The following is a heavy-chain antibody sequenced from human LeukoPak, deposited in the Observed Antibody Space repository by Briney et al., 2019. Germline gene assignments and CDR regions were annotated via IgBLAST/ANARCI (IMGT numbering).Heavy chain of an antibody. V-gene: IGHV4-4*07. J-gene: IGHJ3*02. CDR1: GGSISSYY. CDR3: ARDGQFLAVARNDAFDI. Sequence: SETLSLTCTVSGGSISSYYWSWIRQPAGKGLEWIGRIYTSGSTNYNPSLKSRVTMSVDTSKNRFSLKLSSVTAADTAVYYCARDGQFLAVARNDAFDIWGQGTMVTVSS. D-gene: IGHD6-19*01. CDR2: IYTSGST.